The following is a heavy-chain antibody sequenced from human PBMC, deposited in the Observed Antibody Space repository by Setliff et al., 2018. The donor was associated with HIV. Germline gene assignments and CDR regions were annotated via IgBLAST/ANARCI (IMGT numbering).Heavy chain of an antibody. CDR2: IRSKGYGSAT. CDR1: GFTLSGSA. CDR3: VGHYYDPLTGYYVWFFDV. J-gene: IGHJ2*01. D-gene: IGHD3-9*01. V-gene: IGHV3-73*01. Sequence: PGGSLRLSCAASGFTLSGSAMHWVRQASGKGLEWVGRIRSKGYGSATAYAASVKGRFTISRDDSKNTLYLQMNSMKSDDTATYYCVGHYYDPLTGYYVWFFDVWGRGTLVTVSS.